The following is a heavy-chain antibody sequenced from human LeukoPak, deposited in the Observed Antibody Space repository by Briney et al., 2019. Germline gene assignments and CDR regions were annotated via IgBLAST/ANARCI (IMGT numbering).Heavy chain of an antibody. V-gene: IGHV3-23*01. J-gene: IGHJ4*02. CDR1: GFTFSSYA. Sequence: GGSLRLSCAASGFTFSSYAMSWVRQAPGKGLEWVSAISGSGGSTYYADSVKGRFNIARDNSKNTVYLQMNSLRAENTPVYYCAKDYDDYTPYSFDYWGQGTLVTVPS. D-gene: IGHD4-17*01. CDR3: AKDYDDYTPYSFDY. CDR2: ISGSGGST.